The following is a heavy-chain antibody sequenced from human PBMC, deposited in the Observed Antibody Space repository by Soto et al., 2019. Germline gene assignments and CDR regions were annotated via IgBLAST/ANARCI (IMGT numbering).Heavy chain of an antibody. CDR2: IYYSGST. J-gene: IGHJ6*02. D-gene: IGHD3-16*01. CDR1: GGSISSYY. Sequence: SETLSLTCTVSGGSISSYYWSWIRQPPGKGLEWIGYIYYSGSTNYNPSLKSRVTISVDTSKNQFSLKLSSVTAADTAVYYCARDMITFGGVTKRYYYCVDVWGQGTTVTVSS. V-gene: IGHV4-59*01. CDR3: ARDMITFGGVTKRYYYCVDV.